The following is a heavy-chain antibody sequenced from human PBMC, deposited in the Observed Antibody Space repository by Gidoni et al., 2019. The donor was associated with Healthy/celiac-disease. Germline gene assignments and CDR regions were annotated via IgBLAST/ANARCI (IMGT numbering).Heavy chain of an antibody. D-gene: IGHD6-19*01. Sequence: QVQLQQWGAGLLKPSETLSLTCAVYGGSFSGYYWSWIRQPPGKGLEWLGEINHSGSTNYNPSLKSRVTISVDTSKNQFSLKLSSVTAADTAVYYCARPRYSSGWYSNSWFDPWGQGTLVTVSS. CDR1: GGSFSGYY. V-gene: IGHV4-34*01. J-gene: IGHJ5*02. CDR3: ARPRYSSGWYSNSWFDP. CDR2: INHSGST.